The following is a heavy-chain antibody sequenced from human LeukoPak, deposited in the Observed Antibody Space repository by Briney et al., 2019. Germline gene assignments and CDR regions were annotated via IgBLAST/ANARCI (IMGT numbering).Heavy chain of an antibody. V-gene: IGHV4-59*01. CDR3: AREGSAYGMDV. CDR1: GGSINSYF. D-gene: IGHD2-15*01. J-gene: IGHJ6*02. CDR2: IYHSGTI. Sequence: PSETLSLTCTVSGGSINSYFWSWIRQPPGKGLEWIAYIYHSGTINYNPSLKGRVTISLDTSKSQVSLNLTSVTAADTAVYYCAREGSAYGMDVWGQGTTVTVSS.